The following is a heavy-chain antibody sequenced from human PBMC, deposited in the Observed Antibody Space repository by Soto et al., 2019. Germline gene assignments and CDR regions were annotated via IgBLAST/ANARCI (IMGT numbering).Heavy chain of an antibody. CDR1: GFTFSSYG. J-gene: IGHJ3*02. CDR3: AKAPDSSGWVAFEI. V-gene: IGHV3-30*18. D-gene: IGHD6-19*01. CDR2: ISYDGSNK. Sequence: PGGSLRLSCAVSGFTFSSYGMHWVRQALGKGLEWVAVISYDGSNKYYADSVKGRFTISRDNSKNTLYLQMNSLRAEDTAVYYCAKAPDSSGWVAFEIWGQGTMV.